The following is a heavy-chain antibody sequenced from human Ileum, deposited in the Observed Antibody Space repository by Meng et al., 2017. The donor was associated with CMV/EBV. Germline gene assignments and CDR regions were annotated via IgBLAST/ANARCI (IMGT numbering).Heavy chain of an antibody. V-gene: IGHV4-4*07. D-gene: IGHD4-17*01. CDR2: IATCGSD. CDR3: SRSGLRGIYVDY. Sequence: QVLPLESLPGSVKPSAALSLLFTVSGDFANNVYWSWIRQPAGKGLQWIGRIATCGSDNYNPSLKSRVTMSVDTSKKQFSLKLSSVTAADTAVYYCSRSGLRGIYVDYWGQGTLVTVSS. J-gene: IGHJ4*02. CDR1: GDFANNVY.